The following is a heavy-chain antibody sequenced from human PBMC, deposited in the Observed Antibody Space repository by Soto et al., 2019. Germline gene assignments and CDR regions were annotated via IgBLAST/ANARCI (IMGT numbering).Heavy chain of an antibody. D-gene: IGHD6-13*01. V-gene: IGHV6-1*01. Sequence: SQPLSRTCAISGASFSSNIAACNCIRQSPSMALEGLGRTYYRSKWHNDYAVSVKSRITNNPDTSKNHFSLQLNSVTPEDTAVYYCARDQATYSSSWYAYYYYYGMDVWAQRTTVTVSS. CDR1: GASFSSNIAA. CDR2: TYYRSKWHN. J-gene: IGHJ6*02. CDR3: ARDQATYSSSWYAYYYYYGMDV.